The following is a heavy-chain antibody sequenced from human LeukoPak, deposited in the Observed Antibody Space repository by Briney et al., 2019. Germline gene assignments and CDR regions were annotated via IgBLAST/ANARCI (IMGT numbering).Heavy chain of an antibody. J-gene: IGHJ4*02. CDR2: IYYSGST. Sequence: SQTLSLTCTVSGGSISSGDYYWSWIRQPPGKGLEWIGYIYYSGSTYYNPSFKSRVTISVDTSKNQFSLKLSSVTAADTAVYYCASLRAIATFDYWGQGTLVTVSS. CDR1: GGSISSGDYY. D-gene: IGHD1-26*01. CDR3: ASLRAIATFDY. V-gene: IGHV4-30-4*08.